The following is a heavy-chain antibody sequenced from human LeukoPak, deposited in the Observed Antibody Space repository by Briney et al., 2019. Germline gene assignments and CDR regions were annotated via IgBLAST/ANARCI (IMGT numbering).Heavy chain of an antibody. D-gene: IGHD6-19*01. CDR3: AKGASAWYLTYFDY. V-gene: IGHV3-23*01. Sequence: GGSLRLSCAASGFTFSDYAMSWVRQAPGKGLEWVSLISGTDGGTYYADSVKGRFTISRDNSKNTLYLQMSSLRAEDTAVYYCAKGASAWYLTYFDYWGRGTLVTVSS. CDR2: ISGTDGGT. J-gene: IGHJ4*02. CDR1: GFTFSDYA.